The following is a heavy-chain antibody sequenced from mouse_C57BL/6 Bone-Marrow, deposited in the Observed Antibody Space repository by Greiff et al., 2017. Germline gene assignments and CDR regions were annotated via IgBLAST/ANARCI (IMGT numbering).Heavy chain of an antibody. CDR1: GFTFSSYG. Sequence: EVMLVESGGDLVQPGGSLKLSCAASGFTFSSYGMSWVRQTPDKRLEWVATISSGGSYTYYPDSVKGRFTISRDNAKNTLYLQMSGLKSEDTAMYYCARPLGAWFAYWGQGTLVTVSA. CDR3: ARPLGAWFAY. J-gene: IGHJ3*01. CDR2: ISSGGSYT. V-gene: IGHV5-6*02.